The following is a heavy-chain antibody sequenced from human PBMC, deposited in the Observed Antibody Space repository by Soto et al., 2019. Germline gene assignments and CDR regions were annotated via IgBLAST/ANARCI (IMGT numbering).Heavy chain of an antibody. CDR3: ARGDREDILVVVGARPGEYGIDI. CDR1: GFTFRNHA. D-gene: IGHD2-15*01. V-gene: IGHV3-30-3*01. CDR2: IAYDGSNA. J-gene: IGHJ6*02. Sequence: QVQLVESGGGVVQPGGSLRLSCAASGFTFRNHAMHWVRQAPGKGLECLAVIAYDGSNAFYRDSVKGRFTISRDNSKNPLYLHRNRHRSEDTGLYYCARGDREDILVVVGARPGEYGIDIWGQGTTVTVSS.